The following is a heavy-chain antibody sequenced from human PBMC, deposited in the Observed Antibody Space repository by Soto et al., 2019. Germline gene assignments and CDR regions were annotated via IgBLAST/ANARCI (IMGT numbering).Heavy chain of an antibody. CDR2: ISYDGSNK. CDR3: AKDALTVAGPQRGSLDV. D-gene: IGHD6-19*01. V-gene: IGHV3-30*18. Sequence: GGSLRLSCAASGFTLSRKGMHWVRQAPGKGLEWVAVISYDGSNKYYGDSVKGRFTISRDNSKNTVSPQMNSLRAEDTAVYYCAKDALTVAGPQRGSLDVWGQGTTVTVSS. CDR1: GFTLSRKG. J-gene: IGHJ6*02.